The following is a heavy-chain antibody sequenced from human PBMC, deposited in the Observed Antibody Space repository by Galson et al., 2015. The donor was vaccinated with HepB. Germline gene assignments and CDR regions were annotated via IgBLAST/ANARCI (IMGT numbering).Heavy chain of an antibody. Sequence: SLRLSCAASGFTFSDYYMSWIRQAPGKGLEWVSYISSSSSYTNYADSVKGRFTISRDNAKNSLYLQMNSLRAEDTAVYYCASGLGTAVSSSWSFRDYYYYGMDVWGQGTTVTVSS. V-gene: IGHV3-11*06. CDR1: GFTFSDYY. D-gene: IGHD6-13*01. CDR2: ISSSSSYT. J-gene: IGHJ6*02. CDR3: ASGLGTAVSSSWSFRDYYYYGMDV.